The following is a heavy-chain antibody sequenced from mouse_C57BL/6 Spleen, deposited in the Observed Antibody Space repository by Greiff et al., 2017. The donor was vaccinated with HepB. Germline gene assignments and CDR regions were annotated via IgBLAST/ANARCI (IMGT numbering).Heavy chain of an antibody. J-gene: IGHJ2*01. Sequence: VQLQQPGAELVRPGTSVKLSCKASGYTFTSYWMHWVKQRPGQGLEWIGVIDPSDSYTNYNQKFKGKATLTVDTSSSTAYMQLSSLTSEDSAVYYCARRRNYYGSSWDFDYWGQGTTLTVSS. CDR3: ARRRNYYGSSWDFDY. CDR2: IDPSDSYT. V-gene: IGHV1-59*01. D-gene: IGHD1-1*01. CDR1: GYTFTSYW.